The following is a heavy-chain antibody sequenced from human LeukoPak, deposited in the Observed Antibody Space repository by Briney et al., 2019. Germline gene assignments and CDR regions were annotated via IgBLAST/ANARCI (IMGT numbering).Heavy chain of an antibody. CDR3: ARGRQSQYFQH. CDR1: GYTFTSCY. Sequence: ASVKVSCKASGYTFTSCYMHWVRQATGQGLEWMGWMNPNSGNTGYAQKFQGRVTMTRNTSISTAYMELSSLRSEDTAVYYCARGRQSQYFQHWGQGTQVTVSS. CDR2: MNPNSGNT. D-gene: IGHD6-19*01. V-gene: IGHV1-8*02. J-gene: IGHJ1*01.